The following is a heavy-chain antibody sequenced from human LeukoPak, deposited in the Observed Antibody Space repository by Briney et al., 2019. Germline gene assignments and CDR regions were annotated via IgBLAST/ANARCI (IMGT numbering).Heavy chain of an antibody. V-gene: IGHV4-34*01. CDR2: INHSGST. Sequence: SETLSLTCAVYGGSFSGYYWSWIRQPPGKGLEWIGEINHSGSTNYNPSLKSRVTISVDTSKNQFSLKLSSVTAADTAVYYCARVRCDFWSGYYGPFDYWGQGTLVTVSS. D-gene: IGHD3-3*01. CDR3: ARVRCDFWSGYYGPFDY. CDR1: GGSFSGYY. J-gene: IGHJ4*02.